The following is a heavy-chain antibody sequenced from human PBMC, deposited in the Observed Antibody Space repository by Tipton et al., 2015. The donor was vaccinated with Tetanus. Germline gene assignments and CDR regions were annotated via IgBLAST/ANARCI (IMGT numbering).Heavy chain of an antibody. V-gene: IGHV3-53*01. J-gene: IGHJ4*02. Sequence: SLRLSCAASGFNVRANYLTWVRQTPGKGLEWVSSIYHDDTTYYGDSVKGRFTISRDNSKNTMYLQMDSLRAEDTAVYYCTRLWAAALDYWGQGTLVTVSS. D-gene: IGHD3-10*01. CDR2: IYHDDTT. CDR1: GFNVRANY. CDR3: TRLWAAALDY.